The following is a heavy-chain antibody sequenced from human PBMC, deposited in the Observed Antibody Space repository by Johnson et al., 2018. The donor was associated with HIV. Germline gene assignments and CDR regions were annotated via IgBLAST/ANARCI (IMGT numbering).Heavy chain of an antibody. Sequence: QVQLVESGGGLVKPGGSLRLSCAASGFTFSDYYMSWIRQAPGKGLEWVSYISSSGSTIYYADSVKGRFTISRDNSKNTLYLQLNNLRAEDTAVYYCARGAFLKVYVSDDAFDILGQGTMVTVSS. CDR3: ARGAFLKVYVSDDAFDI. CDR2: ISSSGSTI. J-gene: IGHJ3*02. D-gene: IGHD2-8*01. V-gene: IGHV3-11*04. CDR1: GFTFSDYY.